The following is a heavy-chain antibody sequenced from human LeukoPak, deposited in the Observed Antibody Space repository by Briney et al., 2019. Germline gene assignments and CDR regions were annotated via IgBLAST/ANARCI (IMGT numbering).Heavy chain of an antibody. CDR3: ARIPTVTTSGAFDI. D-gene: IGHD4-17*01. V-gene: IGHV2-70*11. CDR2: IDWDDDK. J-gene: IGHJ3*02. CDR1: GFSLSTSGMC. Sequence: SGPALVKPTQTLTLTCTFSGFSLSTSGMCVSWIRQPPGKALEWLARIDWDDDKYYSTSLKTRLTISKDTSKNQVVHTMTNMDPVDTATYYCARIPTVTTSGAFDIWGQGTMVTVSS.